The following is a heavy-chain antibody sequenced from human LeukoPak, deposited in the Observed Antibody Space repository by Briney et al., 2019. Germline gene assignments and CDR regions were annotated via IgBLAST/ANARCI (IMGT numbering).Heavy chain of an antibody. CDR2: INHSGST. Sequence: SETLSLTCAVYGGSFSGYYWSWIRQPPGKGLEWIGEINHSGSTNYNPSLKSRVTISVDTSKNQFSLKLSSVTAADTAVYYCARALSVTYSSRGGYYYYYYMDVWGKGTTVTVSS. CDR1: GGSFSGYY. CDR3: ARALSVTYSSRGGYYYYYYMDV. V-gene: IGHV4-34*01. D-gene: IGHD6-13*01. J-gene: IGHJ6*03.